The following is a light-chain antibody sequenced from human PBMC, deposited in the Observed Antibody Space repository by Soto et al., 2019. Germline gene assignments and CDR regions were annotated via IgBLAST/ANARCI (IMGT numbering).Light chain of an antibody. J-gene: IGKJ4*01. V-gene: IGKV1-12*01. CDR2: AAS. CDR1: QGISSL. CDR3: QQANSFPLT. Sequence: DIQMTQSPSSVSASVGDRVTITCRASQGISSLLAWYQQKPGKAPNLLIYAASNLQSGVPSRFSGSESGTDFTLTISSLQPEDFATYYCQQANSFPLTFGGGTKVEIK.